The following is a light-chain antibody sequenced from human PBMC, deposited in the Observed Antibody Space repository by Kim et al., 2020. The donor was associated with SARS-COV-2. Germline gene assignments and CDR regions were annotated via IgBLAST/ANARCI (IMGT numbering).Light chain of an antibody. J-gene: IGLJ3*02. Sequence: RGTISCTWGSSNIGAGYDVHWYQQLPGTAPKLLIYGNSNRPSGVPDRFSGSKSGTSASLAITGLQAEDEADYYCQSYDSSLSGWVFGGGTQLTVL. CDR2: GNS. CDR1: SSNIGAGYD. V-gene: IGLV1-40*01. CDR3: QSYDSSLSGWV.